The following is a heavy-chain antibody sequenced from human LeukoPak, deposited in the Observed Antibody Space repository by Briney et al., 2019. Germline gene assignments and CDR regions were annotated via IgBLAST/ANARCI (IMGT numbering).Heavy chain of an antibody. CDR3: ASYGYGDYDAFDI. CDR1: GGSISSYY. V-gene: IGHV4-59*01. CDR2: IYYSGST. D-gene: IGHD4-17*01. Sequence: KTSETLSLTCTVSGGSISSYYWSWIRQPPGKGLEWIGYIYYSGSTNYNPSLKSRVTISVDTSKNQFSLKLSSVTAADTAVYYCASYGYGDYDAFDIWGQGTMVTVSS. J-gene: IGHJ3*02.